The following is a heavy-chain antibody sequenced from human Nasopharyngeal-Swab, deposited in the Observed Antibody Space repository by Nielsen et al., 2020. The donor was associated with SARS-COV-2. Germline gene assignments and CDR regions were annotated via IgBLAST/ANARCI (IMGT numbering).Heavy chain of an antibody. CDR2: IWYDGSNK. Sequence: GGSLRLSCAASGFPFSSYGMHWVRQAPGKGLEWVAVIWYDGSNKYYADSVKGRFTISRDNSKNTLYLQMNSLRAEDTAVYYCARGTMTYSSGDLYYYYGMDVCGQGTTVTVSS. D-gene: IGHD6-19*01. CDR3: ARGTMTYSSGDLYYYYGMDV. CDR1: GFPFSSYG. V-gene: IGHV3-33*01. J-gene: IGHJ6*02.